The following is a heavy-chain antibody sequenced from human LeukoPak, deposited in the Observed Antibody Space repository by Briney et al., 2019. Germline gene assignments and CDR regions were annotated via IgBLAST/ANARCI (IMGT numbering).Heavy chain of an antibody. V-gene: IGHV4-59*01. CDR1: GGSISSYY. D-gene: IGHD6-19*01. CDR3: ARDSKYSSGWSPWDY. Sequence: PSETLSLTCTVSGGSISSYYWSWIRQPPGKGLEWIGYIYYSGSTNYNPSLKSRVTISVDTSKNQFSLKLSSVTAADTAVYYCARDSKYSSGWSPWDYWGQGTLVTVSS. CDR2: IYYSGST. J-gene: IGHJ4*02.